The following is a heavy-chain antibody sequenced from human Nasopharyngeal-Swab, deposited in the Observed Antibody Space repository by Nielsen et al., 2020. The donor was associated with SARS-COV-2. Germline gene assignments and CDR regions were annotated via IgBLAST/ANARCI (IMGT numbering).Heavy chain of an antibody. V-gene: IGHV4-30-4*01. CDR2: IYYSGST. CDR3: ARDGFWGRGYSYGWDY. D-gene: IGHD5-18*01. Sequence: SETLSLTCTVSGGSISSGDYYWSWIRQPPGKGLEWIGYIYYSGSTYYNPSPKSRVTISVDTSKNQFSLKLSSVTAADTAVYYCARDGFWGRGYSYGWDYWGQGTLVTVSS. J-gene: IGHJ4*02. CDR1: GGSISSGDYY.